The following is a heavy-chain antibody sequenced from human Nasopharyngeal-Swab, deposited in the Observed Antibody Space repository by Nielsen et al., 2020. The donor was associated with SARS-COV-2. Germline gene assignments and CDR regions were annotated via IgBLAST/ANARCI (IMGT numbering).Heavy chain of an antibody. D-gene: IGHD5-18*01. CDR3: ANSVDAAMADY. CDR2: ISGSGGST. Sequence: WIRQPPGKGLEWVSAISGSGGSTYYADSVKGRFTISRDNSKNTLYLQMNSLSAEDTAVYYCANSVDAAMADYWGQGTLVTVSS. V-gene: IGHV3-23*01. J-gene: IGHJ4*02.